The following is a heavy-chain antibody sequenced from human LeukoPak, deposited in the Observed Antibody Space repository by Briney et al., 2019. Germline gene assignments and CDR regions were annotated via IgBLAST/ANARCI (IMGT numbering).Heavy chain of an antibody. J-gene: IGHJ4*02. CDR3: AKRNGGNHFDD. D-gene: IGHD4-23*01. CDR2: IWYDGSNK. Sequence: PGGSLRLSCAASGFTFSNYDMHWVRQAPGKGLEWVAVIWYDGSNKYYADSVKGRFTLSRDNSKNTLYLQMNSLRAEDTAVYYCAKRNGGNHFDDWGQGSLVTVSS. CDR1: GFTFSNYD. V-gene: IGHV3-33*06.